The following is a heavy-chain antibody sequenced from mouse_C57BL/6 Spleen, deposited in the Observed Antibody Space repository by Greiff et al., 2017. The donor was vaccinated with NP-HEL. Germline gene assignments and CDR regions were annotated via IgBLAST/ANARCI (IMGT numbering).Heavy chain of an antibody. CDR1: GYSFTGYY. D-gene: IGHD3-2*02. J-gene: IGHJ3*01. CDR3: ARGRSGYPSWFAY. V-gene: IGHV1-42*01. Sequence: EVQLQQSGPELVKPGASVKISCKASGYSFTGYYMNWVKQSPEKSLEWIGEINPSTGGTTYNQKFKAKATLTVDKSSSTAYMQLKSLTSEDSAVYYGARGRSGYPSWFAYWGQGTLVTVSA. CDR2: INPSTGGT.